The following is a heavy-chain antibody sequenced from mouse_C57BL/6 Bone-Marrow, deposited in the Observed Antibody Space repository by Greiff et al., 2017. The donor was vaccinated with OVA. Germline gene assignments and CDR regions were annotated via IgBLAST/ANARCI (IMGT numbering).Heavy chain of an antibody. CDR3: AKIYYGYPYAMDY. V-gene: IGHV1-7*01. Sequence: VQLQQSGAELAKPGASVKLSCKASGYTFTSSWMHWVKQRPGQGLEWIGYINPSSGYTKYNQKFKDKATLTADKSSSTAYMQLSSLTYEDSAVYYCAKIYYGYPYAMDYWGQGTSVTVSS. CDR2: INPSSGYT. J-gene: IGHJ4*01. D-gene: IGHD2-2*01. CDR1: GYTFTSSW.